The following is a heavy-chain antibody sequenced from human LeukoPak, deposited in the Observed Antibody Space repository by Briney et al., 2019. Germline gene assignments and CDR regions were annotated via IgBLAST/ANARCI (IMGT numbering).Heavy chain of an antibody. D-gene: IGHD4-17*01. Sequence: ASVKVSCKASGYTFTVYYMHWVRQAPGQGLEWMGWINPNSGGTNYVQKFQGRVTMTRDTSISTAYMELSRLRADDTAVYYCARDTVSGWCDPWGQGTLVTVSS. CDR1: GYTFTVYY. J-gene: IGHJ5*02. V-gene: IGHV1-2*02. CDR2: INPNSGGT. CDR3: ARDTVSGWCDP.